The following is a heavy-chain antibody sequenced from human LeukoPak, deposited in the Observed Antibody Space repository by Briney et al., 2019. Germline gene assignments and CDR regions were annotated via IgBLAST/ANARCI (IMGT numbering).Heavy chain of an antibody. J-gene: IGHJ6*02. Sequence: PSETLSLTCAVSGGSISSGGYSWSWIRQPPGKGLEWIGYIYHSGSTYYNPSLKSRVTISVDTSKNQFSLKLSSVTAADTAVYYCARVSIAVAGPGYYYYGMDVWGQGTTVTVSS. CDR3: ARVSIAVAGPGYYYYGMDV. CDR1: GGSISSGGYS. V-gene: IGHV4-30-2*05. D-gene: IGHD6-19*01. CDR2: IYHSGST.